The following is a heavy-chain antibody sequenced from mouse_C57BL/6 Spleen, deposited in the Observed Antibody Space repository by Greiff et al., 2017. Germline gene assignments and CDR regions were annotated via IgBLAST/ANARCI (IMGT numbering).Heavy chain of an antibody. D-gene: IGHD2-4*01. CDR1: GYTFTSYW. Sequence: QVQLKQPGAELVKPGASVKMSCKASGYTFTSYWITWVKQRPGQGLEWIGDIYPGSGSTNYNEKFKSKATLTVDTSSSTAYMQLSSLTSEDSAVYYCARYEGYYDYGGVFDYWGQGTTLTVSS. V-gene: IGHV1-55*01. CDR3: ARYEGYYDYGGVFDY. J-gene: IGHJ2*01. CDR2: IYPGSGST.